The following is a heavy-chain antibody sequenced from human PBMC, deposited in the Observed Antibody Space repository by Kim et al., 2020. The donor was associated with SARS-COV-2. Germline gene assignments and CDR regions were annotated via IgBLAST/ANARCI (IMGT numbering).Heavy chain of an antibody. J-gene: IGHJ4*02. CDR2: IYYSGST. Sequence: SETLSLTCTVSGGSISSGGYYWSWIRQHPGKGLEWSGYIYYSGSTYYNPSLKRRVTISVDTSKNQFSLKLSSVTAADTAVYYCARVQVLITMLVVVVGALDYGGQGTRVTLSS. D-gene: IGHD3-22*01. CDR1: GGSISSGGYY. CDR3: ARVQVLITMLVVVVGALDY. V-gene: IGHV4-31*03.